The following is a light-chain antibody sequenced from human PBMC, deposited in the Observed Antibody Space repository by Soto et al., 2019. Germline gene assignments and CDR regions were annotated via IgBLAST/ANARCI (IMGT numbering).Light chain of an antibody. CDR3: QNYTSAPQLT. CDR1: QGISNY. V-gene: IGKV1-27*01. J-gene: IGKJ4*01. CDR2: TAS. Sequence: DIKMTQSPSSLSASVGDRVTITCRASQGISNYLAWYQQKPGKVPKLLIYTASTLQSGVPFRFSGSGSGTDFTLTISSLQPEDVATYYCQNYTSAPQLTFGGGTKVEIK.